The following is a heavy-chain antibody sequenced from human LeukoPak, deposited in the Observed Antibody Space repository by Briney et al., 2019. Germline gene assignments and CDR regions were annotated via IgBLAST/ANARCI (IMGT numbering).Heavy chain of an antibody. CDR3: ARGLGDYDAFDV. CDR1: GFTFSSYS. Sequence: KSGGSLRLSCSVSGFTFSSYSMNWVRQAPGKGLQWVSSISGGGSYIFYADSVEGWFSVSRDNAKNSVFLQMNSLRAEDTAVYYCARGLGDYDAFDVWGHGTRVTVAS. J-gene: IGHJ3*01. D-gene: IGHD4-17*01. CDR2: ISGGGSYI. V-gene: IGHV3-21*01.